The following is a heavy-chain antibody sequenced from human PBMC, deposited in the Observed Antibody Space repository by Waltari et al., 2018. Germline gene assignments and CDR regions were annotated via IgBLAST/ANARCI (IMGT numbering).Heavy chain of an antibody. D-gene: IGHD5-18*01. CDR2: ISYDGSNK. Sequence: QVQLVESGGGVVQPGRSLRLSCAASGFTFSSYAMHWVRQAPGKGLEWVAVISYDGSNKYYADSVKGRFTISRDNSKNTLYLQMNSLRAEDTAVHYCARPAIEMATAYYFDYWGQGTLVTVSS. J-gene: IGHJ4*02. CDR3: ARPAIEMATAYYFDY. CDR1: GFTFSSYA. V-gene: IGHV3-30-3*01.